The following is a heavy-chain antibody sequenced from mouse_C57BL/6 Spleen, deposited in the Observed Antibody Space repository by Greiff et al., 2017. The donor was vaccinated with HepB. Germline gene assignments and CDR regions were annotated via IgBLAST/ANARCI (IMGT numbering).Heavy chain of an antibody. CDR3: ETIYYDYDGGFAY. V-gene: IGHV1-69*01. CDR2: IDPSDSYT. D-gene: IGHD2-4*01. Sequence: QVQLQQPGAELVMPGASVKLSCKASGYTFTSYWMHWVKQRPGQGLEWIGEIDPSDSYTNYNQKFKGKSTLTVDKSSSTAYMQLSSLTSEDSAVFYCETIYYDYDGGFAYWGQGTLVTVSA. J-gene: IGHJ3*01. CDR1: GYTFTSYW.